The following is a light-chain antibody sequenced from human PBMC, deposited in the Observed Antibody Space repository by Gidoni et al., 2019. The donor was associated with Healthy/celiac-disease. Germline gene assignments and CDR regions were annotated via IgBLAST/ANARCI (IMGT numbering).Light chain of an antibody. V-gene: IGKV1-5*01. CDR1: QSISSW. CDR2: AAS. J-gene: IGKJ1*01. CDR3: QQYNSYPWT. Sequence: DIQLPPSPSTLSASVGDRVTITCRASQSISSWLAWYQQKPGKAPKLLIYAASSLESGVPSRFSGSGSGTEVTLTISSLQPDDFATYYCQQYNSYPWTFXXXTRVEIK.